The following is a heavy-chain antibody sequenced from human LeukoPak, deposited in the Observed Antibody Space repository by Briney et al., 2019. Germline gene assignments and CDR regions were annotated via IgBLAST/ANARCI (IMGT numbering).Heavy chain of an antibody. J-gene: IGHJ6*02. CDR3: ARAGIESSQYFHYAMDV. Sequence: GSLRLSCAASGFTFSSYAMSWVRQAPGKGLEWIGEIYHGGTSSYNPSLQSRVTMSLDKSKNQFSLKLNSVTAADTAVYYCARAGIESSQYFHYAMDVWGPGTTVTVSS. CDR1: GFTFSSYAM. CDR2: IYHGGTS. V-gene: IGHV4-4*02. D-gene: IGHD6-13*01.